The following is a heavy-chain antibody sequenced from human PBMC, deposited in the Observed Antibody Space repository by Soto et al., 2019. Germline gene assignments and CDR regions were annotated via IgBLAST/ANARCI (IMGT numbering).Heavy chain of an antibody. D-gene: IGHD3-10*01. CDR1: GGTFSSYA. CDR3: ATYLGSCGSGSSQNWFDP. Sequence: SVKVSCKASGGTFSSYAISWVRQAPGQGLEWMGGIIPIFGTANYAQKFQGRVTITADESTSTAYMELSSLRSEDTAVYYCATYLGSCGSGSSQNWFDPWGQGTPVTVAS. J-gene: IGHJ5*02. CDR2: IIPIFGTA. V-gene: IGHV1-69*13.